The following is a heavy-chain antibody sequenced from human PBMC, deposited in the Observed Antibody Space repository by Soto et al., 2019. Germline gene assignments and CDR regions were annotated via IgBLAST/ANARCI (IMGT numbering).Heavy chain of an antibody. V-gene: IGHV3-7*03. CDR1: GFTFSSYW. Sequence: GGSLRLSCAASGFTFSSYWMSWVRQAPGKGLEWVANIKQDGSEKYYVDSVKGRFTISRDNAKNSLYLQMNSLRAEDTAVYECAGGRRVGATNAFDIWGQGTMVTVSS. D-gene: IGHD1-26*01. CDR2: IKQDGSEK. CDR3: AGGRRVGATNAFDI. J-gene: IGHJ3*02.